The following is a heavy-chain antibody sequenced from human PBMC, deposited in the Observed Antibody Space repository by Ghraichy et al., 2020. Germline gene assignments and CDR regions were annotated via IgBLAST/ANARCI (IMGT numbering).Heavy chain of an antibody. Sequence: SCAASGFTFSSYAMSWVRQAPGKGLVWVASITGNGADTYYADSVKGRFTISRDNSKNSLFLQMSSLRADDTALYYCAKDPTFFTVTTLHYWGQGALVTVSS. D-gene: IGHD4-17*01. J-gene: IGHJ4*02. CDR3: AKDPTFFTVTTLHY. CDR1: GFTFSSYA. CDR2: ITGNGADT. V-gene: IGHV3-23*01.